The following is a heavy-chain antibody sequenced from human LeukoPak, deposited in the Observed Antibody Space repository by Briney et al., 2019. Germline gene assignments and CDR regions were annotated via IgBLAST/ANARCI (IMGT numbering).Heavy chain of an antibody. D-gene: IGHD1-1*01. J-gene: IGHJ5*01. CDR3: ARRYNWNGFDY. CDR1: GFTFSSYS. CDR2: ISSSSSYI. Sequence: GGSLRLSCAASGFTFSSYSMNWVRQAPGKGLEGVSSISSSSSYIYYADSVKGRFTISRDNAKNSLYLQMNSLRAEDTAVYYCARRYNWNGFDYWGQGTLVTVSS. V-gene: IGHV3-21*01.